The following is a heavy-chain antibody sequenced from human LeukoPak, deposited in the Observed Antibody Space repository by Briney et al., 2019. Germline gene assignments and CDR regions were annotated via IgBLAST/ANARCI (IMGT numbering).Heavy chain of an antibody. CDR2: VSYSGST. Sequence: PSETLSLTCTVSGGSISTYYWTWIRQPPGKGLEWIGYVSYSGSTNYNPSLKSRLTISVDTSKSQFSLELSSVTAADTAVYYCATYSRIGSTPDYWGQGTLVTVSS. CDR1: GGSISTYY. J-gene: IGHJ4*02. CDR3: ATYSRIGSTPDY. D-gene: IGHD2-15*01. V-gene: IGHV4-59*12.